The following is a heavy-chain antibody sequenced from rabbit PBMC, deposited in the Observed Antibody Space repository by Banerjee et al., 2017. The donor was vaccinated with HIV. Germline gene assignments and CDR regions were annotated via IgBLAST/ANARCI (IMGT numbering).Heavy chain of an antibody. Sequence: QEQLEESGGGLVKPEGSLTLTCKASGFDLSSYYYMCWVRQAPGKGLEWIGCIDTGTGSTYYAIWAKGRFTISKASSTTVTLQMTSLTAADTATYFCARDVAGPTHFYLELWGPGTLVTVS. CDR1: GFDLSSYYY. D-gene: IGHD4-2*01. CDR3: ARDVAGPTHFYLEL. J-gene: IGHJ6*01. V-gene: IGHV1S45*01. CDR2: IDTGTGST.